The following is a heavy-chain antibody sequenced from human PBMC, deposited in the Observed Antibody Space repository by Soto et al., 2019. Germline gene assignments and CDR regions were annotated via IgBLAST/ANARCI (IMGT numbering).Heavy chain of an antibody. D-gene: IGHD6-13*01. Sequence: SETLSLTCAVYGESFSGYYWSWIRQPPGKGLEWIGEITHSGSTNYNPSLKSRVTISVDTSKSQFSLKLTSVTAADTAVYYCARGDHIAAPGTIDYWGQGTLVTVS. J-gene: IGHJ4*02. CDR1: GESFSGYY. CDR3: ARGDHIAAPGTIDY. V-gene: IGHV4-34*01. CDR2: ITHSGST.